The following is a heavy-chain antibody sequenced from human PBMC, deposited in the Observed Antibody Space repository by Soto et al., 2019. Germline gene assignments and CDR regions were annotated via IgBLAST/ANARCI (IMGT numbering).Heavy chain of an antibody. D-gene: IGHD3-10*01. V-gene: IGHV3-21*06. CDR2: ISAGGRSI. J-gene: IGHJ3*02. CDR3: ARSTPGNPFDI. Sequence: EVQLVESGGGLVKPGESLRVSCAASGFSFTSYTMNWVRQTPGKGLEWVASISAGGRSIYYADSLKGRSTVSRDNAKSSLYLQMNSLSAEDTAIYYCARSTPGNPFDIWGQGTMVTVSA. CDR1: GFSFTSYT.